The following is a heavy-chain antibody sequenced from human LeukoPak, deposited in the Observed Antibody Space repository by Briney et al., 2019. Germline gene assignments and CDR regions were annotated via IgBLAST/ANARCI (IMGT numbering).Heavy chain of an antibody. Sequence: GGSLRLSCAASGFTFSSYAMSWVRQAPGKGLEWVSASSGSGGSTYYADSVKGRFTISRDNSKNTLYLQMNSLRAEDTAVYYCAKDRGYYGSGRVDYFDYWGQGTLVTVSS. CDR2: SSGSGGST. D-gene: IGHD3-10*01. V-gene: IGHV3-23*01. J-gene: IGHJ4*02. CDR1: GFTFSSYA. CDR3: AKDRGYYGSGRVDYFDY.